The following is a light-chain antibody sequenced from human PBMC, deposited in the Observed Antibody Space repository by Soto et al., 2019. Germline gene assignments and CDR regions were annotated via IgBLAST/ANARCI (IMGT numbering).Light chain of an antibody. Sequence: QSALTQPPSVSATPGQKVTISCSGSSSNIGNNYVSWYQQLPGTPPKLLIYDNNKRPSGIPDRFSGSKSGTSATLGITGLQTGDEAEYYCGTWDRSLDSHYVFGTGTKVTVL. CDR3: GTWDRSLDSHYV. CDR2: DNN. V-gene: IGLV1-51*01. CDR1: SSNIGNNY. J-gene: IGLJ1*01.